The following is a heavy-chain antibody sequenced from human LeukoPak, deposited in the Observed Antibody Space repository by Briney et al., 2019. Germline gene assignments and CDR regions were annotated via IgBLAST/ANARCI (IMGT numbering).Heavy chain of an antibody. CDR1: GFTFGGYG. Sequence: PGGSLRLSCAGSGFTFGGYGMHWFRQTPGKGLEWVAVIAYDGSRAFYADSVKGRFTISRDNSKNTMSVQMDDLRAEDTAVYYCTKYTNDHLDSWAQGTLVTV. D-gene: IGHD2-2*02. CDR3: TKYTNDHLDS. J-gene: IGHJ4*02. CDR2: IAYDGSRA. V-gene: IGHV3-33*03.